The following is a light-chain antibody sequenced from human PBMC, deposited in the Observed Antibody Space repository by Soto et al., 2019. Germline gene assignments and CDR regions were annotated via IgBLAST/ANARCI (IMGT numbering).Light chain of an antibody. CDR2: DNN. CDR3: GTWDSTLSGV. V-gene: IGLV1-51*01. CDR1: SSNIGNNY. J-gene: IGLJ1*01. Sequence: QSVLTQPPSVSVAPGQKVTISCSGSSSNIGNNYVSWYQHLPGAAPKLLIYDNNKRSSGIPDRFSGSKSGTSATLDITGLQTGDEADYYCGTWDSTLSGVFGTGTKLTVL.